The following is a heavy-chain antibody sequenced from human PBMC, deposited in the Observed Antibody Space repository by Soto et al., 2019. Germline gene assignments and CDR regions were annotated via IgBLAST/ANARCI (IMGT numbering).Heavy chain of an antibody. Sequence: QLQLQESGPGLVKPSETLSLTCTVSGGSISSSSYYWGWIRQPPGKGLEWIGSIYYSGSTYYNPSLKSRVPLSVDTSKNRFSLMLSSVTAADTAVYYCAPFVWLTPYWGQGTLVPVSP. CDR1: GGSISSSSYY. J-gene: IGHJ4*02. D-gene: IGHD3-9*01. CDR3: APFVWLTPY. CDR2: IYYSGST. V-gene: IGHV4-39*01.